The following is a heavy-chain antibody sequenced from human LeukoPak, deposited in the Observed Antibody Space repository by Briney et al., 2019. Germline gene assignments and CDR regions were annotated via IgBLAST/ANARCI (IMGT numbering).Heavy chain of an antibody. CDR1: GYSFTSYW. Sequence: PGESLKISCKGSGYSFTSYWISWVRQMPGKGLEWMGRIDPSDSYTNYSPSFQGHVTISADKSISTAYLQWSSLKASDTAMYYCASQSRELYCSSTSCRRHAFDIWGQGTMVTVSS. V-gene: IGHV5-10-1*01. CDR3: ASQSRELYCSSTSCRRHAFDI. D-gene: IGHD2-2*01. CDR2: IDPSDSYT. J-gene: IGHJ3*02.